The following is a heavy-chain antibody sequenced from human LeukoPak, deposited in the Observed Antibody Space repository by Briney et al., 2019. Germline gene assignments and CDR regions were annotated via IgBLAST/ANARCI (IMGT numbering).Heavy chain of an antibody. D-gene: IGHD2-2*01. CDR2: INPNSGGT. CDR3: AREYCSSTSCYPRHKGFDP. CDR1: GYTFTGYY. V-gene: IGHV1-2*02. J-gene: IGHJ5*02. Sequence: ASVKVSCKASGYTFTGYYMHWVRQAPGQGLEWMGWINPNSGGTNYAQKFQGRVTMTRDTSISTAYMELSRLRSDDTAVYYCAREYCSSTSCYPRHKGFDPWGQGTLVTVSS.